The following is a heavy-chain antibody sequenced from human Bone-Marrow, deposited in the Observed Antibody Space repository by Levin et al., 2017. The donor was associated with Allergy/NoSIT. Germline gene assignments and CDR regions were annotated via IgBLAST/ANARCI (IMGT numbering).Heavy chain of an antibody. CDR3: ATASKADY. CDR2: IYYTGST. V-gene: IGHV4-59*08. CDR1: GGSISSHY. J-gene: IGHJ4*02. Sequence: KTSETLSLTCTVSGGSISSHYWSWIRQPPGKGLEWIGFIYYTGSTKYNPSLKSRVTISIDTSKNQFSLKLTSVTAADTAIYYCATASKADYWGQGKLVIVSS.